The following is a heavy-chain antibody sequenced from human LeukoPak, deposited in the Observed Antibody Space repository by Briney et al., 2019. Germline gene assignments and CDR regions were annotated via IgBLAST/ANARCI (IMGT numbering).Heavy chain of an antibody. CDR2: INGRSDHT. CDR1: GFTFSSYA. V-gene: IGHV3-23*01. Sequence: GGSLRLSCAASGFTFSSYAMTWVRQAPGKGLEWVSAINGRSDHTYYTDSVKGRFTISRDHSKSTLYLQMNSLRAEDTAVYYCAKHNAYDNSGYSYHFDSWGQGTLVTVSS. J-gene: IGHJ4*02. CDR3: AKHNAYDNSGYSYHFDS. D-gene: IGHD3-22*01.